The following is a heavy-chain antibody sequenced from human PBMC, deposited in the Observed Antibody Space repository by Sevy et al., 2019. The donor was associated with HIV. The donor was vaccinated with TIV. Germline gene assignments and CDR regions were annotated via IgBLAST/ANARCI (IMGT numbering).Heavy chain of an antibody. V-gene: IGHV3-23*01. Sequence: GGSLRLSCAASGFTFSKYSMSWVRQPPGKGLEWVSTLSFGCGEKNYADSVKGRFTISRDNSKSSVYLQMNNLRPEDTAVYYCASGGCTKPHDYWGQGTLVTVSS. CDR2: LSFGCGEK. CDR3: ASGGCTKPHDY. CDR1: GFTFSKYS. J-gene: IGHJ4*02. D-gene: IGHD2-8*01.